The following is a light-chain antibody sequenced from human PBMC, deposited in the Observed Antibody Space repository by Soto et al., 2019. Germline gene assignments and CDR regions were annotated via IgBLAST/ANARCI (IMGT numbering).Light chain of an antibody. CDR1: SSNIGAGYD. V-gene: IGLV1-40*01. Sequence: HSVLTQPPSVSGAPGQRVTISCTGSSSNIGAGYDVHWYQQLPGTAPKVLIYGNSNRPSGVPDRFSGSKSGTSASLAITGLQAEDEADYYCQSYDSSLSGDVFGTGTKVTVL. J-gene: IGLJ1*01. CDR2: GNS. CDR3: QSYDSSLSGDV.